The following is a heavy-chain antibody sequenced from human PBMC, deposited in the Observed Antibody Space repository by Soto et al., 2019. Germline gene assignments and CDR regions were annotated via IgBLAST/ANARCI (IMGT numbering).Heavy chain of an antibody. V-gene: IGHV1-18*04. D-gene: IGHD1-26*01. J-gene: IGHJ4*02. CDR3: ARDEASGSYDLDY. Sequence: QVQLVQSGAEVKKPGASVKVSCKASGYTFTSYGISWVRQAPGQALEWMGWISTYNGNTNYAQKFQGRVAMTTNTSTTTAYMELRSLRSDDTAVYYCARDEASGSYDLDYWGQGTLVTVSS. CDR2: ISTYNGNT. CDR1: GYTFTSYG.